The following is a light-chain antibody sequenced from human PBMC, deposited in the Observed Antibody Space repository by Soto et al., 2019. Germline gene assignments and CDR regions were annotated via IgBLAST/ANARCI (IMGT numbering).Light chain of an antibody. CDR2: DDS. V-gene: IGLV3-21*02. CDR3: QVWDSSSDHLYV. CDR1: TIGRKS. Sequence: SYELTQPPSVSVAPGQTARITCGGTTIGRKSVNWYQQKQGQAPVLVVYDDSDRPSGIPERFSGSNSGNTATVTISRVEAGDEADYYCQVWDSSSDHLYVFGTGTKLTVL. J-gene: IGLJ1*01.